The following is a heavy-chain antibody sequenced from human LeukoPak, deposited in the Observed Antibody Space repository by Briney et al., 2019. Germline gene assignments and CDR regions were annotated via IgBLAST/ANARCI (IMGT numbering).Heavy chain of an antibody. CDR2: VDHTGST. Sequence: PSETLSLTCTVSGGSISSYYWTWIRQPPGKGLEWIGYVDHTGSTKFNPSLNGRVSISRDTSNNFFSLRLRSVTAADTAVYFCARGRVSSSTWYSTYYYFFYMDFWGKGTTVTVSS. J-gene: IGHJ6*03. CDR1: GGSISSYY. V-gene: IGHV4-59*01. CDR3: ARGRVSSSTWYSTYYYFFYMDF. D-gene: IGHD4-11*01.